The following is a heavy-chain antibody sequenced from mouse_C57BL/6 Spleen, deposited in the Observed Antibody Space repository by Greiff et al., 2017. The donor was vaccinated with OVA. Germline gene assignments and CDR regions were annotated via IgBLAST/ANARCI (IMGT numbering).Heavy chain of an antibody. CDR2: INPNNGGT. J-gene: IGHJ1*03. CDR3: ARQALYYYGSSYGWYFDV. V-gene: IGHV1-26*01. Sequence: VQLQQSGPELVKPGASVKISCKASGYTFTDYYMNWVKQSHGKSLEWIGDINPNNGGTSYNQKFKGKATLTVDKSSSTAYMELRSLTSEDSAVYYCARQALYYYGSSYGWYFDVWGTGTTVTVSS. D-gene: IGHD1-1*01. CDR1: GYTFTDYY.